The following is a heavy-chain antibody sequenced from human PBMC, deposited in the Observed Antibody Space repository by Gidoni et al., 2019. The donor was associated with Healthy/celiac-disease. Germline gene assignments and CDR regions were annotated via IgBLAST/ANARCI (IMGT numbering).Heavy chain of an antibody. CDR2: ISYDGSNK. CDR1: GLTFSSYG. J-gene: IGHJ6*02. D-gene: IGHD2-15*01. CDR3: AKDLKGLVCSGGSCYSTTGYYYGMDV. Sequence: QVQLVVSGGGVVQPGRSLRLSCAASGLTFSSYGMHWVRQAPGKGREWLAVISYDGSNKYDADSGKGRFTTTRDNSKITLYLQMNSLRAEDTAVYYCAKDLKGLVCSGGSCYSTTGYYYGMDVWGQGTTVTVSS. V-gene: IGHV3-30*18.